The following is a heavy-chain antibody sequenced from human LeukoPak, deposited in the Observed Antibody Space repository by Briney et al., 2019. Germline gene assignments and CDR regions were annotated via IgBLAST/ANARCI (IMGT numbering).Heavy chain of an antibody. J-gene: IGHJ4*02. CDR2: IYSGGST. Sequence: GGSLRLSCAASGFTVSSNYMSWVRQAPGKGLEWVSVIYSGGSTYYADSVKGRFTISRDNSKNTLYLQMNSQRAEDTAVYYCAGNYYDSSGYSLDYWGQGTLVTVSS. CDR1: GFTVSSNY. D-gene: IGHD3-22*01. V-gene: IGHV3-53*01. CDR3: AGNYYDSSGYSLDY.